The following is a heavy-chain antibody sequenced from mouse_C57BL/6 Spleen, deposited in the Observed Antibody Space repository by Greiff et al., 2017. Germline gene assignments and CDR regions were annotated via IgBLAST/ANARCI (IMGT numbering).Heavy chain of an antibody. Sequence: VQLQQPGAELVRPGSSVKLSCKASGYTFTSYWMDWVKQRPGQGLEWIGNIYPSDSETHYNQKFKDKATLTVDKASSTAYMPLSSLTSEDSAVYYCARGGNYYGSSYWYFDVWGTGTTVTVSS. CDR1: GYTFTSYW. J-gene: IGHJ1*03. CDR2: IYPSDSET. V-gene: IGHV1-61*01. CDR3: ARGGNYYGSSYWYFDV. D-gene: IGHD1-1*01.